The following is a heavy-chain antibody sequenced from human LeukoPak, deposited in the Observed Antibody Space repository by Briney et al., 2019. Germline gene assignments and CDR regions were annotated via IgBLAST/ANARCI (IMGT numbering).Heavy chain of an antibody. CDR1: GFTFSSYA. D-gene: IGHD3-3*01. Sequence: GGTLRLSCAASGFTFSSYARNWVRQAPGKGLEWVSYIRGSSTTIYYADSVKGRFTISSDNANNSLYLQMHSLRPEDTAVYYCARDHGNYDFWTRWYFDLWGRGTLVTVSS. CDR3: ARDHGNYDFWTRWYFDL. V-gene: IGHV3-48*01. CDR2: IRGSSTTI. J-gene: IGHJ2*01.